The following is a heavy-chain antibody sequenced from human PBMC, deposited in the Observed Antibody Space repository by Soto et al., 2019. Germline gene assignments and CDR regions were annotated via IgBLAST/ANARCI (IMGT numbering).Heavy chain of an antibody. D-gene: IGHD5-18*01. CDR2: INPNGGST. CDR3: ATSVNSAMAFDY. J-gene: IGHJ4*02. CDR1: GYTFTHYS. Sequence: QVQLVQSGAEVKKPGASVKVSCKASGYTFTHYSIHWVRQAPGHGLEWMGIINPNGGSTTYAQKFRAGFTMTRDTSTSTVYMELSSLRSEDSAVYYCATSVNSAMAFDYWGQGTLVTVSS. V-gene: IGHV1-46*01.